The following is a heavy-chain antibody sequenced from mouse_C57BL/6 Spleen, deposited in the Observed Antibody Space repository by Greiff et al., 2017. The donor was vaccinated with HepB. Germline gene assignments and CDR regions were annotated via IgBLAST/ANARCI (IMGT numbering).Heavy chain of an antibody. V-gene: IGHV14-3*01. J-gene: IGHJ1*03. Sequence: EVQLQQSVAELVRPGASVKLSCKASGFNIKNTYMHWVKQRPEQGLEWIGRIDPANGNTKYTPKFQGKATITADTSSNTAYLQLSSLTSEDAAIYYCATHYYSNYVRIDVWGTGTTVTVSS. CDR1: GFNIKNTY. D-gene: IGHD2-5*01. CDR2: IDPANGNT. CDR3: ATHYYSNYVRIDV.